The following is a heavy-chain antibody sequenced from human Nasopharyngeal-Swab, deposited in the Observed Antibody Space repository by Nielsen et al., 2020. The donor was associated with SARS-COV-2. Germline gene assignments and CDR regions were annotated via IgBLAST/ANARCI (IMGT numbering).Heavy chain of an antibody. CDR1: GGSISSSSYY. D-gene: IGHD3-9*01. V-gene: IGHV4-39*01. CDR3: ARGYYDILTGWMGYFQH. CDR2: IYYSGST. J-gene: IGHJ1*01. Sequence: SETLPLTCTVSGGSISSSSYYWGWIRQPPGKGLEWIGNIYYSGSTYYNPSLKSRVTISVDTSKNQFSLKLSSVTAADTAVYYCARGYYDILTGWMGYFQHWGQGTLVTVSS.